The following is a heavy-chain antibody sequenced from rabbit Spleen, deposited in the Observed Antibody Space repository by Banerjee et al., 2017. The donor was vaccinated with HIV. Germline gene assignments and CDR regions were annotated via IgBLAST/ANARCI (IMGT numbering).Heavy chain of an antibody. CDR2: IYAGGGGDT. Sequence: QSLEESGGGLVQPEGSLTLTCKASGFSFSSRYYMCWVRQAPGKGLEWIACIYAGGGGDTYYATWAKGRFTISKTSSTTVTLQMTSLTAADTATYFCARETSSGWGVVSYYFNLWGPGTLVTVS. D-gene: IGHD4-1*01. CDR1: GFSFSSRYY. V-gene: IGHV1S40*01. CDR3: ARETSSGWGVVSYYFNL. J-gene: IGHJ4*01.